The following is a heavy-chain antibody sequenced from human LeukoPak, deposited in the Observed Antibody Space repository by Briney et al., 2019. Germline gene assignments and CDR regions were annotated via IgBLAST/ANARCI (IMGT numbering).Heavy chain of an antibody. CDR2: INHSGST. J-gene: IGHJ4*02. D-gene: IGHD3-22*01. CDR1: GGSFSGYY. Sequence: SETLSLTCAVYGGSFSGYYCSWIRQPPGKGLEWIGEINHSGSTNYNPSLKSRVTISVDTSKNQFSLKLSSVTAADTAVYYCARVTRDYDSSGYYYFDYWGQGTLVTVSS. V-gene: IGHV4-34*01. CDR3: ARVTRDYDSSGYYYFDY.